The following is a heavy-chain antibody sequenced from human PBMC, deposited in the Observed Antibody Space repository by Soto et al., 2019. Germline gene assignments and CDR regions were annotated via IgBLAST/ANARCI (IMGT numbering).Heavy chain of an antibody. CDR2: IYYSGST. J-gene: IGHJ5*02. D-gene: IGHD3-22*01. CDR3: ARVRADCYDSSGPPGWFDP. V-gene: IGHV4-59*01. Sequence: SETLSLTCTVSGGSISSYYWSWIRQPPGKGLEWIGYIYYSGSTNYNPSLKSRVTISVDTSKNQFSLKLSSVTAADTAVYYCARVRADCYDSSGPPGWFDPWGQGTLVTVSS. CDR1: GGSISSYY.